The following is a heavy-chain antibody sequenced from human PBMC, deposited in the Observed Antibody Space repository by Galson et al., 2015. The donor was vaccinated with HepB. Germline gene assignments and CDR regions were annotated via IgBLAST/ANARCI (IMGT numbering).Heavy chain of an antibody. Sequence: SLRLSCAASGFTFSSYAMSWVRQAPGKGLEWVSAISGSGGSTYYADSVKGRFTISRDNSKNTLYLQMNSLRAEDTAVYYCAKDSSSSTCCYRGCAFDIWGQGTMVTVSS. CDR3: AKDSSSSTCCYRGCAFDI. D-gene: IGHD2-2*02. J-gene: IGHJ3*02. CDR2: ISGSGGST. CDR1: GFTFSSYA. V-gene: IGHV3-23*01.